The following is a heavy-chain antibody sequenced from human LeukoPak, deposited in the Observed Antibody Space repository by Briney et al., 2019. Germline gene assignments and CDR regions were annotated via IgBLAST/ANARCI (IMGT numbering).Heavy chain of an antibody. Sequence: PSETLSLTCTVSGGSISGYYWSWIRQPPGKGLEWIGYIYSSGSTNYSPSLKSRVTISVDTSKNHFSLKLTSVTAADTAVYFCARSANTRASFDYWGQGTLVTVSS. J-gene: IGHJ4*02. V-gene: IGHV4-59*01. CDR3: ARSANTRASFDY. CDR2: IYSSGST. CDR1: GGSISGYY.